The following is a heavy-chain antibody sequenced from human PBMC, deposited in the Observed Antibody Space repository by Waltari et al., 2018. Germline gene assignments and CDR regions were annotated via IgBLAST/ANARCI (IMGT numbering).Heavy chain of an antibody. J-gene: IGHJ6*03. CDR1: GYSFTSYW. Sequence: EVQLVQSGAEVKKPGESLKISCKGSGYSFTSYWIGWGRQMPGKGLEWMGIIYPGDSDTRYSPSFQGQVTISADKSISTAYLQWSSLKASDTAMYYCARHRGSSWYTALYYYYYMDVWGKGTTVTVSS. CDR3: ARHRGSSWYTALYYYYYMDV. V-gene: IGHV5-51*01. CDR2: IYPGDSDT. D-gene: IGHD6-13*01.